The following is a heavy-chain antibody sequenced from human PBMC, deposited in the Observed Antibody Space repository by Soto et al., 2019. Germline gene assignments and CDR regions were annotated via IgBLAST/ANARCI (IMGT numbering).Heavy chain of an antibody. CDR3: AKAARTTTLYNFDF. CDR1: GFTFSSFG. Sequence: GGSLRLSCAASGFTFSSFGMNWVRRAPGRGLEWVSVINASGDNACHADSVKGRFTISRDNSKNTLYLQMNSLRAEDTAVYYCAKAARTTTLYNFDFWGQGTLVTVSS. V-gene: IGHV3-23*01. D-gene: IGHD1-1*01. CDR2: INASGDNA. J-gene: IGHJ4*02.